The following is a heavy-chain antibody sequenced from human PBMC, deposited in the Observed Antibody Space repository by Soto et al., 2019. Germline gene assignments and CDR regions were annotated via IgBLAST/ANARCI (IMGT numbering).Heavy chain of an antibody. CDR2: ISGSGGST. Sequence: HPGWSLGLSSAASGFTFNIYAMTGVRQAPGKGLEWVSAISGSGGSTYYADSVKGRFTISRDNSKNTLYLQMNSLRAEDTAVYYCAKDPPILRYFDWFSVWGQGTLVTVSS. J-gene: IGHJ4*02. D-gene: IGHD3-9*01. V-gene: IGHV3-23*01. CDR1: GFTFNIYA. CDR3: AKDPPILRYFDWFSV.